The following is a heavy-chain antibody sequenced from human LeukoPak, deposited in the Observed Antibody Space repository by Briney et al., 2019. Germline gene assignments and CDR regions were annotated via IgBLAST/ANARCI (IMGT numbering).Heavy chain of an antibody. Sequence: SETLSLTCTVSDGSISSYYWNWIRQPPGKGLEWFGIIYNSGSTYYNPSVKSRVTISVYISKNQIYLKLSCVTAVVTAVYYCARDKGLYWYFAVCGSGTLVTVS. CDR1: DGSISSYY. J-gene: IGHJ2*01. V-gene: IGHV4-59*01. CDR2: IYNSGST. CDR3: ARDKGLYWYFAV.